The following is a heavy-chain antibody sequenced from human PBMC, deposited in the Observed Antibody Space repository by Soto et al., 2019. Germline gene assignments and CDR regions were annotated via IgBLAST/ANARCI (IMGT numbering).Heavy chain of an antibody. J-gene: IGHJ4*02. Sequence: QVQLVQSGAEVKKPGSSVKVSCKASGGTVSSYTFSWVRQAPGQGLEWMGRFIPILDLASYAQKFQGRVTITADKSTSTAYMELNSLRSEDTDVYYRATPRNVGFYGDYALDYWGQGTLVAVSS. CDR1: GGTVSSYT. CDR3: ATPRNVGFYGDYALDY. V-gene: IGHV1-69*02. D-gene: IGHD4-17*01. CDR2: FIPILDLA.